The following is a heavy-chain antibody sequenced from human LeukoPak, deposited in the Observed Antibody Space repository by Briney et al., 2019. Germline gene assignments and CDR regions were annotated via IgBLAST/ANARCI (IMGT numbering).Heavy chain of an antibody. CDR3: ARSRMGWFDP. J-gene: IGHJ5*02. CDR1: GGSLSGYY. Sequence: SETLSLTCAAYGGSLSGYYWSWIRQPPGKRLEWIGEINHSGSTKYNPSLKGRVTISVDTSKNQFPLKLNSVTAADTAVYYCARSRMGWFDPRGQGTLVTVSS. V-gene: IGHV4-34*01. CDR2: INHSGST. D-gene: IGHD2-8*01.